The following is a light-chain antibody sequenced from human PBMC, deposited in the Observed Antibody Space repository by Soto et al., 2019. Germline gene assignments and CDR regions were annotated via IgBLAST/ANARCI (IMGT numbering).Light chain of an antibody. CDR2: EVS. J-gene: IGLJ1*01. CDR1: SSDVGGYNY. Sequence: QSALTQPASVSGSPGQSITISCTGTSSDVGGYNYVSWYQQHPGKAPKLMIYEVSNRPSGVSNRFSGSKSGNTASLTISGRQAEAEADYYCSSYTSSSTLYVFGTGTKVTVL. V-gene: IGLV2-14*01. CDR3: SSYTSSSTLYV.